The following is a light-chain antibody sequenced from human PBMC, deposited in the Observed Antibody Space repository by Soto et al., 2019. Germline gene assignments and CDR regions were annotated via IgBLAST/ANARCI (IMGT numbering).Light chain of an antibody. CDR1: QSPRSN. V-gene: IGKV3-15*01. Sequence: LSVSAGEYATLACRASQSPRSNLAWYQQKPGQAPRLLIYGASTRATGIPARFSGSGSGTEFTLTISSLQSEDFAVYYCQQYNNCSWTFGQGTEVDI. J-gene: IGKJ1*01. CDR2: GAS. CDR3: QQYNNCSWT.